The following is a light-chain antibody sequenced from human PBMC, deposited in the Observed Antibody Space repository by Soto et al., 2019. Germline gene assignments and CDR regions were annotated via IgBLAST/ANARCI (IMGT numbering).Light chain of an antibody. V-gene: IGKV1-5*03. J-gene: IGKJ1*01. Sequence: DIQMTQSPSTLSASVGDRVMITCRASQSISGWLAWYQQKPGKAPKLLIYKASSLESGVPSRFSGNGSGTEFTLTISSLQPDDFATYYCQQYNTYSFGQGTKVEI. CDR3: QQYNTYS. CDR2: KAS. CDR1: QSISGW.